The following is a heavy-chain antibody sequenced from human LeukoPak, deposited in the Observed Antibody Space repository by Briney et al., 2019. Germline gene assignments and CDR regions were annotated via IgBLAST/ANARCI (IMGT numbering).Heavy chain of an antibody. CDR3: TKDGYDIWTGPFDY. CDR2: IKSKTDGGTT. J-gene: IGHJ4*02. D-gene: IGHD3-9*01. CDR1: GFTFSHAW. Sequence: PGGSLRLSCAASGFTFSHAWMSWVRQAPGKGLEWVGRIKSKTDGGTTDYGAPVKGRFTISRGDSKNTLYLQMNGLKTEDTDMYYCTKDGYDIWTGPFDYWGQGTLVTVSS. V-gene: IGHV3-15*01.